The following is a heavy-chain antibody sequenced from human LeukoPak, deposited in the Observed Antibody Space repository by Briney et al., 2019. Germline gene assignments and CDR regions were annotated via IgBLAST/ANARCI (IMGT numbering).Heavy chain of an antibody. Sequence: SGTLSLTCAVYGGSFSGYYWSWIRQPPGKGLEWIGEINHSGSTNYNPSLKSRVTISVDTSKNQFSLKLSSVTAADTAVYYCARGGGFKRSYFDYWGQGTLVTVSS. J-gene: IGHJ4*02. CDR2: INHSGST. D-gene: IGHD3-10*01. V-gene: IGHV4-34*01. CDR3: ARGGGFKRSYFDY. CDR1: GGSFSGYY.